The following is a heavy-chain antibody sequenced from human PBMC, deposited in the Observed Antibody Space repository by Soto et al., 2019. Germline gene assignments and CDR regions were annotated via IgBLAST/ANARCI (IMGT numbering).Heavy chain of an antibody. CDR1: GGTFSSYT. CDR3: ARDPPMVRGGGYYYYMDV. D-gene: IGHD3-10*01. J-gene: IGHJ6*03. CDR2: IIPILGIA. V-gene: IGHV1-69*04. Sequence: SVKVSCKASGGTFSSYTISWVRQAPGQGLEWMGRIIPILGIANYAQKFQGRVTITADKSTSTAYMELSSLRSEDTAVYYCARDPPMVRGGGYYYYMDVWGKGTTVTVSS.